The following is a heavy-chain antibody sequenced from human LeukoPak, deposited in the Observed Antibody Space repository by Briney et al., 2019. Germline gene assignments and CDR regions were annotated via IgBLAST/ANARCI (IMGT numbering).Heavy chain of an antibody. CDR3: ARRLPGLAAGGNWFDP. J-gene: IGHJ5*02. D-gene: IGHD3/OR15-3a*01. CDR2: IYPGDSDT. CDR1: GYSFTSYW. V-gene: IGHV5-51*01. Sequence: GESLKISCKGSGYSFTSYWIGWVRQMPGKGLEWMGIIYPGDSDTRYSPSFQGQVTISADKSISTAYLQWSSLKASDTAMYYCARRLPGLAAGGNWFDPWGQGTQVTVSS.